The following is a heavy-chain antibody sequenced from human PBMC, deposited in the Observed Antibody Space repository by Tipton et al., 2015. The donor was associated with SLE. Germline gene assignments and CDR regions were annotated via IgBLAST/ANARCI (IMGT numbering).Heavy chain of an antibody. V-gene: IGHV4-34*01. D-gene: IGHD2-2*01. J-gene: IGHJ6*03. Sequence: GLVKPSETLSLTCTVSGASISSYYWNWIRQPPGNGLEWIGEINHSGSTNYNPSLKSRVTISVDTSKNQFSLKLSSVTAADTAVYYCARGQCTSCYYYYMDVWGKGTTVTVSS. CDR1: GASISSYY. CDR3: ARGQCTSCYYYYMDV. CDR2: INHSGST.